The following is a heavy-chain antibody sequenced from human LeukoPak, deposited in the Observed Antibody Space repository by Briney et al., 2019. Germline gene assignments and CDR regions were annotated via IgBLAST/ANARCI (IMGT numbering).Heavy chain of an antibody. Sequence: ASVKLSCKASGYTFTSYAMNWVRQAPGQGLEWMGWINTNTGNPTYAQVFTGRFVFSLDTSVSTAYLQISSLKAEDTAVYYCARALTVTIFGVVHYYYYGMDVWGQGTTVTVSS. CDR1: GYTFTSYA. CDR3: ARALTVTIFGVVHYYYYGMDV. D-gene: IGHD3-3*01. CDR2: INTNTGNP. V-gene: IGHV7-4-1*02. J-gene: IGHJ6*02.